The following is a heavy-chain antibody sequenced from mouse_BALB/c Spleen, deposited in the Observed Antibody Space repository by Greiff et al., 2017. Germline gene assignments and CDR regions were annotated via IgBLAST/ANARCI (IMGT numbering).Heavy chain of an antibody. CDR2: ISSGGGST. V-gene: IGHV5-12-1*01. Sequence: EVQLVESGGGLVKPGGSLKLSCAASGFAFSSYDMSWVRQTPEKRLEWVAYISSGGGSTYYPDTVKGRFTISRDNAKNTLYLQMSSLKSEDTAMYYCARGGLFYCAMDYWGQGTSVTVSS. D-gene: IGHD1-1*01. J-gene: IGHJ4*01. CDR1: GFAFSSYD. CDR3: ARGGLFYCAMDY.